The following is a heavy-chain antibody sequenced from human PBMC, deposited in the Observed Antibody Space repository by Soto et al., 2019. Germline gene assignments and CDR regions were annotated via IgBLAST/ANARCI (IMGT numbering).Heavy chain of an antibody. D-gene: IGHD1-26*01. V-gene: IGHV1-18*01. CDR1: GYTFSSYG. J-gene: IGHJ4*02. CDR2: ISAYNGNT. Sequence: ASVKVSCKASGYTFSSYGINWVRQAPGQGLEWMGWISAYNGNTNYAQKLQGRVTMTTDTSTSTAYMELRSLRSDDTAVYYCARDAESGSYPGYWGQGTLVTVSS. CDR3: ARDAESGSYPGY.